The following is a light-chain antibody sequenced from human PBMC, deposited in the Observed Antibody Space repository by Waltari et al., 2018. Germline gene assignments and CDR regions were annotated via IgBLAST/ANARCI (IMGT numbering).Light chain of an antibody. J-gene: IGLJ2*01. CDR3: QVWDTTSDRVV. CDR2: DDS. CDR1: NVGIKS. V-gene: IGLV3-21*02. Sequence: SYVLTQPPSASVATGETARITCGGGNVGIKSVHWYQQKPGQAPLLVVYDDSARPSGIPDRFSASNSGNTATLTISRVENGDEADYYCQVWDTTSDRVVFGGGTKLTVL.